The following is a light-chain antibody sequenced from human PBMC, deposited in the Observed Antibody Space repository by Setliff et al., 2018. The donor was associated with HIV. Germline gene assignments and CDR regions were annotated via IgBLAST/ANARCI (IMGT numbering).Light chain of an antibody. V-gene: IGLV1-40*01. CDR3: HSYDGRLDGLHV. CDR2: DNN. CDR1: SSDIGAGYD. J-gene: IGLJ1*01. Sequence: QSALTQPPSVSGAPGQRVTISCTGSSSDIGAGYDVHWYQHLPGAAPKLLIYDNNNRPSGVPDRFSGSKSGTSASLATTGLQAEDEADYYCHSYDGRLDGLHVFGTGTRSPS.